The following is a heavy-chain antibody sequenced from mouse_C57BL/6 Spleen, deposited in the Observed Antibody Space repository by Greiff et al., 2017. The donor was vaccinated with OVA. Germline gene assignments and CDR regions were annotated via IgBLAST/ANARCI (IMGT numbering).Heavy chain of an antibody. V-gene: IGHV1-69*01. J-gene: IGHJ2*01. CDR1: GYTFTSYW. CDR2: IDPSDSYT. D-gene: IGHD1-1*01. Sequence: VQLQQPGAELVMPGASVKLSCKASGYTFTSYWMHWVKQRPGQGLEWIGEIDPSDSYTNYNQKFKGKSTLTVDKSSSTAYMQLSSLTSEDSAVYYCARPDYYGSSSFDDWGQGTTLTVSS. CDR3: ARPDYYGSSSFDD.